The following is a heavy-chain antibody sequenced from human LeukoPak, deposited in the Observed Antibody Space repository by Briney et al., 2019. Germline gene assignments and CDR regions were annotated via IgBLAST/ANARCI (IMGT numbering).Heavy chain of an antibody. CDR2: IYYTGST. J-gene: IGHJ5*02. V-gene: IGHV4-59*01. CDR1: GGSTSTYY. Sequence: SETLSLTCTVSGGSTSTYYWTWIRQPPGKGLEWIGYIYYTGSTNYNPSLKSRVTISVDTSKIQFSLKLSSVTAADTAVYFCARGGYYGSGNDFRFDPWGQGTLVTVSS. CDR3: ARGGYYGSGNDFRFDP. D-gene: IGHD3-10*01.